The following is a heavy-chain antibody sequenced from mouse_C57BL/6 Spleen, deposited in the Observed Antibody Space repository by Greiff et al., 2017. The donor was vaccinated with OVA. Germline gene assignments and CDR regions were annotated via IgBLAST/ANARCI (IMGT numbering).Heavy chain of an antibody. CDR1: FHTCTRYC. CDR2: IHPNSGST. CDR3: ARSRYSNYGFYWYFDV. D-gene: IGHD2-5*01. J-gene: IGHJ1*03. V-gene: IGHV1-64*01. Sequence: HLQPPGAELVNPGASVNSCFTPSFHTCTRYCTHFSNPRPLPSRERIGMIHPNSGSTNYHEKFKSKATLTVDTSSSTAYMQLSSLTSEDSAVDYCARSRYSNYGFYWYFDVWGTGTTVTVSS.